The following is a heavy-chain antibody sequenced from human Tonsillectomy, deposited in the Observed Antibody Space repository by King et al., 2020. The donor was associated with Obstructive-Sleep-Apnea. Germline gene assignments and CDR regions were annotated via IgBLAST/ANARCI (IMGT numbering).Heavy chain of an antibody. Sequence: LQLQESGSGLVKPSQTLSLTCAVSGDSISSGDYSWSWIRQPPGTGLEWLGYINHSGSTYYNPSLKSRVTISVDRSRNQFSLKLTSVTAADTAVYYCVLQTPIVGSAGYFDYWGQGTLVTVSS. CDR3: VLQTPIVGSAGYFDY. D-gene: IGHD1-26*01. V-gene: IGHV4-30-2*01. CDR2: INHSGST. CDR1: GDSISSGDYS. J-gene: IGHJ4*02.